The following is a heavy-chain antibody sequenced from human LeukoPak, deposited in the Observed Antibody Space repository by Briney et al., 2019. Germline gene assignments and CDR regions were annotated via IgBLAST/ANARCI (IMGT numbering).Heavy chain of an antibody. CDR1: GFTFSSYA. J-gene: IGHJ4*02. Sequence: GGSLRLSCAASGFTFSSYAMGWVRQAPGKGLEWVSAISGSGGSTYYADSVKGRFTISSDNSKNTLYLQMNSLRAEDTAVYYCAKVGSGWYRGYFDYWGQGTLVTVSS. CDR2: ISGSGGST. CDR3: AKVGSGWYRGYFDY. V-gene: IGHV3-23*01. D-gene: IGHD6-19*01.